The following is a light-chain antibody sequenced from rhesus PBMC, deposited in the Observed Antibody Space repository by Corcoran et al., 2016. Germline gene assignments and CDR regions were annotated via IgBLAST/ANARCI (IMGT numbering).Light chain of an antibody. V-gene: IGLV2-32*02. CDR2: EVS. CDR3: SSYEGSNTYYI. CDR1: SSDIGGYNY. J-gene: IGLJ1*01. Sequence: QAALTQPRSVSGSPGQSVTISCTGTSSDIGGYNYVSWYQQHPGTAPKLMIYEVSKRPSGVSDRFSGSKSGNTASLTISGLQAEDEAEYYCSSYEGSNTYYIFGAGTRLTVL.